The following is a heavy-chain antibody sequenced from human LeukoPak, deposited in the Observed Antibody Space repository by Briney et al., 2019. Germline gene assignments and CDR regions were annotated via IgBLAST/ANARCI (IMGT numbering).Heavy chain of an antibody. CDR2: IYYSGST. Sequence: YPSETLSLTCTVSGGSISTYYWTWIRQPPGKGLEWIGSIYYSGSTYYNPSLKSRVTISVDTSKNQFSLKLSSVTAADTAVYYCARHPEYSSSWYYNYYGMDVWGQGTTVTVSS. CDR1: GGSISTYY. J-gene: IGHJ6*02. V-gene: IGHV4-39*01. D-gene: IGHD6-13*01. CDR3: ARHPEYSSSWYYNYYGMDV.